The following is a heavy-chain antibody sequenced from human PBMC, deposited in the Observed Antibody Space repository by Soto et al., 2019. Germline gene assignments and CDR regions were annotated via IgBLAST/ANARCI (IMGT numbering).Heavy chain of an antibody. CDR1: LDSISNSY. V-gene: IGHV4-4*07. Sequence: QVQLLESGPGLVKPSETLSLTCSVSLDSISNSYWTWIRQPAGKGLEWIGHIYSSGNANYNPSLKSRVTMSLDTSKNQFSLSRKSVPAADTAIYYCAKGRGFYSDNYFDPWGQGTQVTVSS. CDR2: IYSSGNA. J-gene: IGHJ5*02. D-gene: IGHD3-22*01. CDR3: AKGRGFYSDNYFDP.